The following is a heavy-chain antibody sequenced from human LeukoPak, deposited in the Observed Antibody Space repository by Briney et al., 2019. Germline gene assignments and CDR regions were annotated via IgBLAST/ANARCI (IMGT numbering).Heavy chain of an antibody. CDR3: ARDHAAMTTVTDWGAFDI. J-gene: IGHJ3*02. D-gene: IGHD4-17*01. Sequence: ASVKVSCKASGYTFTSYGISWVRQAPGQGLEWMGWISAYNGNTNYAQKLQGRVTMTTDTSTSTAYMGLRSLRSDDTAVYYCARDHAAMTTVTDWGAFDIWGQGTMVTVSS. CDR1: GYTFTSYG. CDR2: ISAYNGNT. V-gene: IGHV1-18*01.